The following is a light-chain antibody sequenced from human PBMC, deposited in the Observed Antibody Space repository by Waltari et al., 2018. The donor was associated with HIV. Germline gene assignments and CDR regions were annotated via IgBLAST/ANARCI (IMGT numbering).Light chain of an antibody. CDR3: CSYAGSSRVV. Sequence: QSALTQPRSVFGSPGQSVTISCTGTSSDVGGYDYVSWYQQRPGKAPRLIVYDVPKRPSGVRDRFSASKSGDTASLTISWLQAEDEADYYCCSYAGSSRVVVGGGTKLTVL. J-gene: IGLJ2*01. V-gene: IGLV2-11*01. CDR2: DVP. CDR1: SSDVGGYDY.